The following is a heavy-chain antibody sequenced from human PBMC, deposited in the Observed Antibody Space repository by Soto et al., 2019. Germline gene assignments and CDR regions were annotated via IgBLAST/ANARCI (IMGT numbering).Heavy chain of an antibody. Sequence: QVQLVQSGAEVKKPGSSVKISCKTSGDIFRSYAISWVRQAPGQRLEWMGGIIPMFGTAKYAQKFQARVSITADERASTDYMELSSLRSEDTAVYYCARPYCRVANCPYYYSGMDVWCQGTTVTVPS. D-gene: IGHD2-21*01. CDR3: ARPYCRVANCPYYYSGMDV. CDR2: IIPMFGTA. CDR1: GDIFRSYA. J-gene: IGHJ6*02. V-gene: IGHV1-69*01.